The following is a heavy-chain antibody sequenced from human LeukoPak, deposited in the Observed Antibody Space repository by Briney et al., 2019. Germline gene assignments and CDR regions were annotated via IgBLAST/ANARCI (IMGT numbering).Heavy chain of an antibody. D-gene: IGHD2-2*01. J-gene: IGHJ4*02. V-gene: IGHV4-39*01. Sequence: PSETLSLTCTVSGGSISSSSYYWGWIRQPPGKGLEWIGSIYYSGSTYYNPSLKSRVTISVDTSKNQFSLKLSSVTAADTAVYYCASQAPRNRYCSSTSRYPFDYWGQGTLVTVSS. CDR3: ASQAPRNRYCSSTSRYPFDY. CDR1: GGSISSSSYY. CDR2: IYYSGST.